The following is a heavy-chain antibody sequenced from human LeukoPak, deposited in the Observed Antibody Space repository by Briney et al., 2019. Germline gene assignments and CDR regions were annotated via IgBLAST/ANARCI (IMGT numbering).Heavy chain of an antibody. D-gene: IGHD3-3*01. Sequence: PGGSLRLSCVASGFTFSSYEMNWVRQAPGKGLEWVSGINWNDGSTGYADSVKGRFTISRDNAKNSLYLQMNSLRAEDTALYYCARDGAIFGVVIGDYYYYMDVWGKGTTVTVSS. CDR2: INWNDGST. V-gene: IGHV3-20*04. CDR3: ARDGAIFGVVIGDYYYYMDV. J-gene: IGHJ6*03. CDR1: GFTFSSYE.